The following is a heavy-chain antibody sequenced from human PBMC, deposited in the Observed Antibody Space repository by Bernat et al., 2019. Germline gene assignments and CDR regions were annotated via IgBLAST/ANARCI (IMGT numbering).Heavy chain of an antibody. Sequence: EVQLLESGGGLVQPGGSLRLSCAASGFTFSSYAMSWVRQAPGKGLEWVSAISGSGGSTYYADAVKGRFTISRDNSKNTLYLQMNSLRAEDTAVYYCRSEWHMITFGGVPDYWGQGTLVTVSS. CDR1: GFTFSSYA. V-gene: IGHV3-23*01. D-gene: IGHD3-16*01. CDR3: RSEWHMITFGGVPDY. CDR2: ISGSGGST. J-gene: IGHJ4*02.